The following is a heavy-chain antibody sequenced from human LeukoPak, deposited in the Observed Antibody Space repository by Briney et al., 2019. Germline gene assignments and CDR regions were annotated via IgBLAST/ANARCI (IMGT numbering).Heavy chain of an antibody. Sequence: SETLSLTCTVSGGSISSSSYYWGWIRQPPGKGLEWIGSIYYSGSTYYNPSLKSRVTISVDTSKNQFSLKLSSVTAADTAVYYCARDPVRPWQQLVRRLDVGDYWGQGTLVTVSS. V-gene: IGHV4-39*07. J-gene: IGHJ4*02. D-gene: IGHD6-13*01. CDR2: IYYSGST. CDR3: ARDPVRPWQQLVRRLDVGDY. CDR1: GGSISSSSYY.